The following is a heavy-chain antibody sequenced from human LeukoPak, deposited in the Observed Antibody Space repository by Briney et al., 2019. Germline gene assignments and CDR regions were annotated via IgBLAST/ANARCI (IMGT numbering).Heavy chain of an antibody. J-gene: IGHJ1*01. Sequence: GGSLRLSCAASGFTFSTYWMHWVRQAPGKGLVWVSRIKSDGSTNYADSVKGRFTISRGNAKNTVSLQMNSLRPEDTGVYYCARAPSEIGGYYPEYFRHWGQGTLVTVSS. CDR2: IKSDGST. CDR3: ARAPSEIGGYYPEYFRH. CDR1: GFTFSTYW. V-gene: IGHV3-74*01. D-gene: IGHD3-22*01.